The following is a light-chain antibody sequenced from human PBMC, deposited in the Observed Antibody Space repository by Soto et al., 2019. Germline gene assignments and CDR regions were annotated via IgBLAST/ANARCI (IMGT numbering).Light chain of an antibody. CDR1: QSLSSS. V-gene: IGKV3-20*01. CDR2: AAS. CDR3: QQYGSSPT. J-gene: IGKJ4*01. Sequence: EIVLTQSPGALSLSPGERATLSCTSSQSLSSSFAWYQHKIGQPPRLLIYAASSRAPGVPDRFSGSGSGTDFTLTISRLEPEDVAVYYCQQYGSSPTFGGGTKVEIK.